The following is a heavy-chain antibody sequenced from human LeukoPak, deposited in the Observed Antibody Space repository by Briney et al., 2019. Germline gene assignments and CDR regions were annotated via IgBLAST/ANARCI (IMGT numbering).Heavy chain of an antibody. Sequence: GESLKISCKGSGYTFTNYWIGWVRQMPGKGLEWMGIIHPGDSHSRYSPSFQGQVTISADKSISTVYLQWSSLKASDTAMYYCAYGSSGWHWFDPWGQGTLVTVSS. V-gene: IGHV5-51*01. J-gene: IGHJ5*02. CDR2: IHPGDSHS. CDR1: GYTFTNYW. CDR3: AYGSSGWHWFDP. D-gene: IGHD6-19*01.